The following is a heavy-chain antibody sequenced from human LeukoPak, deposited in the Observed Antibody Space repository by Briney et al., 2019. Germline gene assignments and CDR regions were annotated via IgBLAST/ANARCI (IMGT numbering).Heavy chain of an antibody. CDR2: INHSGST. V-gene: IGHV4-34*01. D-gene: IGHD5-12*01. CDR3: APRAPVRGYDFFDY. J-gene: IGHJ4*02. CDR1: GGSFSGYY. Sequence: SETLSLTCAVYGGSFSGYYWSWIRQPPGKGLEWIGKINHSGSTNYNPSLKSRVTISVDTSKNQFSLKLSSVTAADTAVYYCAPRAPVRGYDFFDYWGQGTLVTVSS.